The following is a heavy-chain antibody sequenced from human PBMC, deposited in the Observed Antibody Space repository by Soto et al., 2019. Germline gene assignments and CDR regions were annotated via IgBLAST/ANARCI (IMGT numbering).Heavy chain of an antibody. V-gene: IGHV5-51*01. CDR1: GYSFTSYW. CDR2: IYPGDSDT. Sequence: GESLKISCKGSGYSFTSYWIGWVRQMPGKGLEWMGIIYPGDSDTRYSPSFQGQVTISADKSISTAYLQWSSLKASDTAMYYCARKYCSSTSCHHNWFDPWGQGTLVTVSS. J-gene: IGHJ5*02. CDR3: ARKYCSSTSCHHNWFDP. D-gene: IGHD2-2*01.